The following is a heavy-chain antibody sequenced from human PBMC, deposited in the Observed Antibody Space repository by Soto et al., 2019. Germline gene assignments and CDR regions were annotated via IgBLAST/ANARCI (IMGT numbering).Heavy chain of an antibody. CDR2: TYHRGST. J-gene: IGHJ6*02. CDR3: ARAHYGDYGYGMDV. CDR1: GGSISSGGYS. V-gene: IGHV4-30-2*01. D-gene: IGHD4-17*01. Sequence: QLQLQESGSGLVKPSQTLSLTCAVSGGSISSGGYSWSWIRQPPGKGLEWIGYTYHRGSTYYNPSLKSRVTISVDRSKNQFSLKLSSVTAADTAVYYCARAHYGDYGYGMDVWGQGTTVTVSS.